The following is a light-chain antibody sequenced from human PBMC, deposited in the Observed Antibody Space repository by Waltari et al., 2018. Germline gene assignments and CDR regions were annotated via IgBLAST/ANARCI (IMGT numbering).Light chain of an antibody. J-gene: IGKJ5*01. CDR3: QQYNNCPLT. CDR2: GAA. V-gene: IGKV3-15*01. CDR1: QSVGSN. Sequence: EIVMTQSPATLSVSQGERVTLSCRASQSVGSNLALYQQKPGQAPRLLIYGAAARVTGLPASVSGSGSENELTLTISSLQSEDFAVYYCQQYNNCPLTFGQGKRLEIK.